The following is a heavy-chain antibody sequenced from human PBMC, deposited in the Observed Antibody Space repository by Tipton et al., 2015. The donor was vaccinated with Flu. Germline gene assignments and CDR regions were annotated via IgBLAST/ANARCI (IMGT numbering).Heavy chain of an antibody. Sequence: TLSLTCSVSCDSIGSRYFWGWIRQPPGKGLEWIGNIHRSGTTYYNPFLKGRVTISMDASKCQFTLRLSYVTAADTALYYCARWDYSNYVSELKNWFEPWNQGTLVTVSS. D-gene: IGHD4-11*01. V-gene: IGHV4-38-2*01. CDR1: CDSIGSRYF. CDR2: IHRSGTT. J-gene: IGHJ5*02. CDR3: ARWDYSNYVSELKNWFEP.